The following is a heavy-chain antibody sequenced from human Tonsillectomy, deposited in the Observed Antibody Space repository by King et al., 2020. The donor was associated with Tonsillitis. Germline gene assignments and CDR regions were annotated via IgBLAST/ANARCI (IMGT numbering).Heavy chain of an antibody. Sequence: VQLVESGGRLVQPGGSLRLSCSASGFTFSSYAMSWVRQAPGKGLDWVSVISGDGENTYYADSVKGRFTISRDNSKNTLYLQMNSQRVEDTAVYFCATFGSYRDSSGYRYYFEYWGQGTLVTVSS. CDR2: ISGDGENT. CDR1: GFTFSSYA. V-gene: IGHV3-23*04. J-gene: IGHJ4*02. D-gene: IGHD3-22*01. CDR3: ATFGSYRDSSGYRYYFEY.